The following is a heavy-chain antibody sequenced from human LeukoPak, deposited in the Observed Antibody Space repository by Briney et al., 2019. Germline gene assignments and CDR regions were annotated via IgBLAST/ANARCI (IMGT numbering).Heavy chain of an antibody. CDR2: IYYSGST. D-gene: IGHD6-19*01. Sequence: SETLSLTCTVSGGSISSYYWSWIRQPPGKGLEWIGYIYYSGSTNYNPSLKSRVTISVDTSKNQFSLKLSSVTAADTAVYYCARFKWLDKHNFDYWGQGTLVTVSS. CDR3: ARFKWLDKHNFDY. V-gene: IGHV4-59*12. J-gene: IGHJ4*02. CDR1: GGSISSYY.